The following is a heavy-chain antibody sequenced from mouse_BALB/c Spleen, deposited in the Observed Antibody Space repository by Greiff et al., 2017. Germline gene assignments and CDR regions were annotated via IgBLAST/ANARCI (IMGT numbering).Heavy chain of an antibody. J-gene: IGHJ3*01. Sequence: VKLQESGAELVRPGTSVKVSCKASGYAFTNYLIEWVKQRPGQGLEWIGVINPGSGGTNYNEKFKGKATLTADKSSSTAYMQLSSLTSDDSAVYFCARSTMITTPFAYWGQGTLVTVSA. CDR3: ARSTMITTPFAY. V-gene: IGHV1-54*01. CDR2: INPGSGGT. CDR1: GYAFTNYL. D-gene: IGHD2-4*01.